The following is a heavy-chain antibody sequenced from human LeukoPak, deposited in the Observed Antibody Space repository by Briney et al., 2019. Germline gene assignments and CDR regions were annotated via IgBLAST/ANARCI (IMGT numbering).Heavy chain of an antibody. Sequence: GGSLRLSCAGSGFTFSTYGMTWVRQAPGKGLEWVAVISYDGSYKYSADSVTGRFTISRDNSKNTLYLQMNSLRAEDTALYYCARNGYCSGGTCYDFDYWGQGTLVTVSS. D-gene: IGHD2-15*01. CDR3: ARNGYCSGGTCYDFDY. J-gene: IGHJ4*02. CDR2: ISYDGSYK. V-gene: IGHV3-30*03. CDR1: GFTFSTYG.